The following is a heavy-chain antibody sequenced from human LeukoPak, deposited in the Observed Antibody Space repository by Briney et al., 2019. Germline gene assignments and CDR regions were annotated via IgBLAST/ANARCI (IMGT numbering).Heavy chain of an antibody. Sequence: KPSETLSLTCTVSGGSNSSSSYYWGWIRQPPGKGLEWIGSIYYSGSTYYNPSLKSRVTISVDTSKNQFSLKLSSVTAADTAVYYCARGPPLDWGQGTLVTVSS. V-gene: IGHV4-39*01. J-gene: IGHJ4*02. D-gene: IGHD3-16*01. CDR3: ARGPPLD. CDR2: IYYSGST. CDR1: GGSNSSSSYY.